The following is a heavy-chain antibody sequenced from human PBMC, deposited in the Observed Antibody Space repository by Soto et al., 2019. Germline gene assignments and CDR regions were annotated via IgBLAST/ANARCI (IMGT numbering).Heavy chain of an antibody. V-gene: IGHV3-23*01. CDR2: ISGSGGST. D-gene: IGHD2-21*01. CDR1: GFTFSSYA. Sequence: PGGSLRLSCAASGFTFSSYAMSWVRQAPGKGLEWVSAISGSGGSTYYADSVKGRFTISRDNSKNTLYLQMNSLRAEDTAVYYRAKPQDFSRVVGAFDIWGQGTMVTVSS. J-gene: IGHJ3*02. CDR3: AKPQDFSRVVGAFDI.